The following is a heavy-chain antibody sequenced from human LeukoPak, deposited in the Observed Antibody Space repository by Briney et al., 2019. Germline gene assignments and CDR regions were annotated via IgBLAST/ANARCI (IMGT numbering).Heavy chain of an antibody. Sequence: PSETLSLTCAVYGGSFSGYYWSWIRKPPGKGLEWIGEINHSGSTNYNPSLKSRVTISVDTSRNQFSLKLSSVIAADTAVYYCQSTSQPPYWGQGTLVTVSS. CDR2: INHSGST. V-gene: IGHV4-34*01. J-gene: IGHJ4*02. CDR3: QSTSQPPY. D-gene: IGHD1-1*01. CDR1: GGSFSGYY.